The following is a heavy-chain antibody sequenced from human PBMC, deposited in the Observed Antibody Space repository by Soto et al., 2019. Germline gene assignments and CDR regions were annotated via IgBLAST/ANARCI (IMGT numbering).Heavy chain of an antibody. CDR3: ARVVYDYVWGSYRYEFDY. J-gene: IGHJ4*01. Sequence: ASETLSLTCTVSGGSISSGGYYWSWIRQHPGKGLEWIGYIYYSGSTYYNPSPKSRVTISVDTSKNQFSLKLSSVTAADTAVYYCARVVYDYVWGSYRYEFDYWGQGTLVTVSS. V-gene: IGHV4-31*03. D-gene: IGHD3-16*02. CDR1: GGSISSGGYY. CDR2: IYYSGST.